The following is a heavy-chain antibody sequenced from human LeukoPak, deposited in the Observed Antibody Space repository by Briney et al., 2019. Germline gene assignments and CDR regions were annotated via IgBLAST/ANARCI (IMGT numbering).Heavy chain of an antibody. CDR3: ARLIGGDSMSDY. J-gene: IGHJ4*02. CDR1: GGTFSSYA. D-gene: IGHD2-21*02. Sequence: ASVKVSCKASGGTFSSYAISLVRQAPGQGLEWMGRIIPILGIANYAQKFQGRVTITADKSTSTAYMELSSLRSEDTAVYYCARLIGGDSMSDYWGQGTLVTVSS. CDR2: IIPILGIA. V-gene: IGHV1-69*04.